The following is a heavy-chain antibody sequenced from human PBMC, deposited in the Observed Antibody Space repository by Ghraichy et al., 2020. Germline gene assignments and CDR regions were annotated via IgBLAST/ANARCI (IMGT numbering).Heavy chain of an antibody. J-gene: IGHJ3*02. V-gene: IGHV3-74*03. CDR3: ARGGGRHAFDI. Sequence: GGSLRLSCAASGFTFSSYWMYWVRQVPGKGLEYVSRINNDGSGTTYADSVKGRFTISRDNGKSTVFLQMNSLRAEDTAGYFCARGGGRHAFDIWGQGTMVTVSS. D-gene: IGHD3-16*01. CDR2: INNDGSGT. CDR1: GFTFSSYW.